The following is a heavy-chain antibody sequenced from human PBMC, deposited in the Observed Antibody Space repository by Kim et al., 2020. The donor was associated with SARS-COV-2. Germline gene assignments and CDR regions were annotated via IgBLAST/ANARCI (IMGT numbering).Heavy chain of an antibody. CDR1: GGTFSSYA. D-gene: IGHD2-21*01. J-gene: IGHJ3*02. CDR2: IIPIFGTA. Sequence: SVKVSCKASGGTFSSYAISWVRQAPGQGLEWMGGIIPIFGTANYAQKFQGRVTITADESTSTAYIELSSLRSEDTAVYYCAREKGGGEMSGPDAFDIWGQGTMVTVSS. V-gene: IGHV1-69*13. CDR3: AREKGGGEMSGPDAFDI.